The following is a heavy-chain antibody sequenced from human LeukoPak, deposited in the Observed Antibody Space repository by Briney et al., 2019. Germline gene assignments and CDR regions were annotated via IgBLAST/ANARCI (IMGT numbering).Heavy chain of an antibody. V-gene: IGHV4-38-2*02. CDR3: ARDRRYYGSGSPDAFDI. CDR2: IYHSGST. J-gene: IGHJ3*02. CDR1: GYSISSGYY. D-gene: IGHD3-10*01. Sequence: SETLSLTCTVSGYSISSGYYWGWIRRPPGKGLEWIGSIYHSGSTYYNPSLKSRVTISVDTSKNQFSLKLSSVTAADTAVYYCARDRRYYGSGSPDAFDIWGQGTMVTVST.